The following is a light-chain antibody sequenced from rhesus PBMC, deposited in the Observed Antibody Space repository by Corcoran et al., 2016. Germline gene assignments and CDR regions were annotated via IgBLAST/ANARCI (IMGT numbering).Light chain of an antibody. CDR2: YAL. Sequence: DIHMTQSPSSPSASVGDTVTITCRASQGIITNLAWYQQKPGKVPKLLIYYALTLQSGVPTRFTGSGSGTDFTLTISSLQPEDFATYYFRHGYETPCSFGRGTKVEVK. J-gene: IGKJ2*01. CDR1: QGIITN. V-gene: IGKV1S15*01. CDR3: RHGYETPCS.